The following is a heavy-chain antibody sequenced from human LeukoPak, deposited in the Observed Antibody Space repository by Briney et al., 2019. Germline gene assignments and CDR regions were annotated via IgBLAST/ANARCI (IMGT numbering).Heavy chain of an antibody. D-gene: IGHD1-26*01. J-gene: IGHJ6*02. CDR2: IYSGGST. CDR3: ARDHSGSYYYYYGMDV. CDR1: KFSFSSYW. V-gene: IGHV3-66*01. Sequence: GGSLRLSCAASKFSFSSYWMHWVRQAPGKGLEWVSVIYSGGSTYYADSVKGRFTISRDNSKNTLYLQMNSLRAEDTAVYYCARDHSGSYYYYYGMDVWGQGTTVTVSS.